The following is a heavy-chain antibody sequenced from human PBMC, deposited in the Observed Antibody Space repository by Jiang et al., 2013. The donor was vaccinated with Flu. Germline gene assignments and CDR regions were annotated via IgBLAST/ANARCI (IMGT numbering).Heavy chain of an antibody. Sequence: APGKGLEWVAVISYDGSNKYYADSVKGRFTISRDNSKNTLYLQMNSLRAEDTAVYYCARDSLVVVAAAYDAFDIWGQGTMVTVSS. CDR3: ARDSLVVVAAAYDAFDI. D-gene: IGHD2-15*01. J-gene: IGHJ3*02. CDR2: ISYDGSNK. V-gene: IGHV3-30-3*01.